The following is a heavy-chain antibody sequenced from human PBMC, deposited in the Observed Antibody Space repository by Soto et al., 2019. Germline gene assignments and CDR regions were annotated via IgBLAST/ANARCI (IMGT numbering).Heavy chain of an antibody. Sequence: QVQLVQSGAEVKKPGASVKVSCKASGYTFTSYGISWVRQAPGQGLEWMGWISAYNGNTNYAQKLQGRVTMTTDTATSTAYMELRSLRSDDTAVYYCARESEQLDRAVLYYGMDVWGQGTTVTVSS. D-gene: IGHD1-1*01. CDR1: GYTFTSYG. CDR3: ARESEQLDRAVLYYGMDV. J-gene: IGHJ6*02. V-gene: IGHV1-18*01. CDR2: ISAYNGNT.